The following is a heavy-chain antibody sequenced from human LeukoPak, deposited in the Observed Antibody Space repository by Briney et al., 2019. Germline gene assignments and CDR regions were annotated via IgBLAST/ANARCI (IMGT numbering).Heavy chain of an antibody. CDR2: ISYDGSYK. Sequence: GGSLRLSCAASGFTFSSYAMHWVRQAPGKGLEWVAVISYDGSYKYYADPVKVRFTISRDNAKNSLYLQMNSLRAEDTAVYYCARDWVRSSCTDWGQGNLVTVSS. J-gene: IGHJ4*02. V-gene: IGHV3-30-3*01. CDR3: ARDWVRSSCTD. D-gene: IGHD6-13*01. CDR1: GFTFSSYA.